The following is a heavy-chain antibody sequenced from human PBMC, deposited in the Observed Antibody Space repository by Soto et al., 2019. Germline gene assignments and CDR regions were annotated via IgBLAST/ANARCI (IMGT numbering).Heavy chain of an antibody. V-gene: IGHV3-23*01. J-gene: IGHJ4*02. CDR2: ISGSGGST. CDR1: GFTFSSYA. CDR3: AKDLAIFGVVIITPPFDY. D-gene: IGHD3-3*01. Sequence: GGSLRLSCAASGFTFSSYAMSWVRQAPGKGLEWVSAISGSGGSTYYADSVKGRFTISRDNSKNTLYLQMNSLRAEDTAVYYCAKDLAIFGVVIITPPFDYWGQGTLVTVSS.